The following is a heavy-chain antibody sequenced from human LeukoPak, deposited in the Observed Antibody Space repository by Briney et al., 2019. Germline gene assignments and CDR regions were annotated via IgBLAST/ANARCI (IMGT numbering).Heavy chain of an antibody. CDR2: IRTYNGDT. CDR1: GYTFTNYA. Sequence: ASVKVSFKASGYTFTNYAISWVRQAPGQGLEWMGCIRTYNGDTNYAQKIQGRVTMTTDTSTSTAYTELRSLRSDDTAVYYCARERIRTPYYGMDVWGQGTTVTVSS. CDR3: ARERIRTPYYGMDV. D-gene: IGHD1-14*01. V-gene: IGHV1-18*01. J-gene: IGHJ6*02.